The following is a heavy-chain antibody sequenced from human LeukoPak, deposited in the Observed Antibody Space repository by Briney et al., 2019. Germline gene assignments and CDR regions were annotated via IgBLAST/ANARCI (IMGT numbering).Heavy chain of an antibody. V-gene: IGHV3-48*03. CDR1: GFTFSSYE. CDR3: ARDTYYYDSSGSPDY. Sequence: GGSLRLSCAASGFTFSSYEMNWVRQAPGKGLEWVSYISSSGSTIYYADSVKDRFTISRDNAKNSLYLQMNSLRAEDTALYYCARDTYYYDSSGSPDYWGQGTLVTVSS. D-gene: IGHD3-22*01. CDR2: ISSSGSTI. J-gene: IGHJ4*02.